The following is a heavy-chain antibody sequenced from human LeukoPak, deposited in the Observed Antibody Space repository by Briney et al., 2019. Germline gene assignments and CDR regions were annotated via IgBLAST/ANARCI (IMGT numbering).Heavy chain of an antibody. D-gene: IGHD3-22*01. CDR1: GFTFSNYA. J-gene: IGHJ4*02. CDR3: AKRRYDSSGHFDS. V-gene: IGHV3-23*01. Sequence: GGSLRLSCAASGFTFSNYAMRWVRQAPGKGLEWVSGISGSGDSTYYADSVKGRFTISRDNSKNTLYMRMSSLRAEDTAVYYCAKRRYDSSGHFDSWGQGTLVTVSS. CDR2: ISGSGDST.